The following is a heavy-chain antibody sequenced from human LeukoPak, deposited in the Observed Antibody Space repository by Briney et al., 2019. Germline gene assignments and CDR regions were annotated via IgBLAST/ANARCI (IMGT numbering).Heavy chain of an antibody. CDR2: ISGSGGST. J-gene: IGHJ6*02. V-gene: IGHV3-23*01. CDR3: ASMGGSSGWYGMDV. CDR1: GFIFNRYA. Sequence: GGTLRLSCAASGFIFNRYAMSWVRQAPGKGLEWVSAISGSGGSTYYADSVKGRFTISRDNSKNTLYLQMNSLRAEDTAVYYCASMGGSSGWYGMDVGGQGTTVTVSS. D-gene: IGHD6-19*01.